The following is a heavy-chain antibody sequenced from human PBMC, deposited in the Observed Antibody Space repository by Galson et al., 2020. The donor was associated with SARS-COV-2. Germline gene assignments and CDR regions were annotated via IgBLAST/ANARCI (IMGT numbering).Heavy chain of an antibody. CDR2: IWYDGSNK. Sequence: GESLKISCAASGFTFSSYGMHWVRQAPGKGLEWVAVIWYDGSNKYYADSVKGRFTISRDNSKNTLYLQMNSLRAEDTAVYYCAKSLGVINHLDYWGQGTLVTVSS. CDR1: GFTFSSYG. J-gene: IGHJ4*02. CDR3: AKSLGVINHLDY. V-gene: IGHV3-33*06. D-gene: IGHD3-10*01.